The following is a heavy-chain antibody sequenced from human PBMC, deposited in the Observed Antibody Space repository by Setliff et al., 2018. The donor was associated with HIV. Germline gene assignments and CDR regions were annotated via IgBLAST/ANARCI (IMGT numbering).Heavy chain of an antibody. D-gene: IGHD2-2*01. CDR1: GVSISSGSYY. CDR2: IYTSGST. Sequence: SETLSLTCTVSGVSISSGSYYWSWIRQPAGKGLEWIGHIYTSGSTNYNPSLKSRVTMSVDTSRDQFSLKLSSVTAADTAVYYCARTRGRAPVSYYFDNWGQGRLVTVSS. V-gene: IGHV4-61*09. CDR3: ARTRGRAPVSYYFDN. J-gene: IGHJ4*02.